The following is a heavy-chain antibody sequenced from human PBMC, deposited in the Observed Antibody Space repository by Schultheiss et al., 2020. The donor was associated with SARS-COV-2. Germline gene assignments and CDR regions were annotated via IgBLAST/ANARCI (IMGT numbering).Heavy chain of an antibody. V-gene: IGHV3-23*01. Sequence: GSLRLSCAASGFTFSGYWMSWVRQAPGKGLEWVSTISGSGGSTSYADSVKGRFTISRDNSKNTLYLQMNSLRAEDTAVYYCAKAFRSGYNDYWGQGTLVTVSS. CDR3: AKAFRSGYNDY. CDR1: GFTFSGYW. D-gene: IGHD3-22*01. J-gene: IGHJ4*02. CDR2: ISGSGGST.